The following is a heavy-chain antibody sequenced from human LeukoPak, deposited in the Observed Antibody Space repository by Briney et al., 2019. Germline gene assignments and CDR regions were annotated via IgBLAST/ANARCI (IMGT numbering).Heavy chain of an antibody. CDR1: GFTFVNHW. J-gene: IGHJ4*02. CDR3: AKDSAKKYDDY. V-gene: IGHV3-66*01. CDR2: IYSGGST. Sequence: PGGSLRLSCVASGFTFVNHWMTWVRQAPGKGLEWVSVIYSGGSTYYADSVKGRFTISRDNSKNTLYLQMNSLRAEDTAVYYCAKDSAKKYDDYWGQGTLVTVSS. D-gene: IGHD2/OR15-2a*01.